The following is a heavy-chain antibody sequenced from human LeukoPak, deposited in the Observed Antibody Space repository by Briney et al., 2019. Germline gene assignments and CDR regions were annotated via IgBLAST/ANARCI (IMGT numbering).Heavy chain of an antibody. J-gene: IGHJ6*02. CDR1: GFTFSSYG. Sequence: GRSLRLSCVASGFTFSSYGIHWVRQAPGKGLEWVAVISYDGSNKYYADSVKGRFTISRDNSKNTLYLQMNSLRAEDTAVYYCAREWELLSYYYYGMDVWGQGTTVTVSS. CDR3: AREWELLSYYYYGMDV. V-gene: IGHV3-30*03. D-gene: IGHD1-26*01. CDR2: ISYDGSNK.